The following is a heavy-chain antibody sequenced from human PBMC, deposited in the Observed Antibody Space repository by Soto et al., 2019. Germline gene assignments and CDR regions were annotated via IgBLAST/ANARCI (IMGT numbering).Heavy chain of an antibody. V-gene: IGHV4-39*01. CDR1: GGSISSSSYY. J-gene: IGHJ4*02. CDR2: IYYSGST. D-gene: IGHD2-15*01. CDR3: ARQPQVVAATPGSYYFDY. Sequence: PSETLSLTCTVSGGSISSSSYYWGWIRQPPGKGLEWIGSIYYSGSTYYNPSLKSRVTISVDTSKNQFSLKLSSVTAADTAVYYCARQPQVVAATPGSYYFDYWGQGTLVTVSS.